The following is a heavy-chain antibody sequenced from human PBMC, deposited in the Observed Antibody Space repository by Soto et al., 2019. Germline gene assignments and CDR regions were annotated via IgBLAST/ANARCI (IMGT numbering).Heavy chain of an antibody. CDR1: CYTFSNYS. CDR2: IRSYNPNNGYT. V-gene: IGHV1-18*04. D-gene: IGHD2-15*01. CDR3: ARAELDRGGVGYFGMDV. J-gene: IGHJ6*02. Sequence: APVKVSCVTSCYTFSNYSISWVRQAPGQGLGWIGSIRSYNPNNGYTKYAESLQGRVTMTIDTSATTAYMELRSLRSDDTAVYYCARAELDRGGVGYFGMDVWGQGTTGTVCS.